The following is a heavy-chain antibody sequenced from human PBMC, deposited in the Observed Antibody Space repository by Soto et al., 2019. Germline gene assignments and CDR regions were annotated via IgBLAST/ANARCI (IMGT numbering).Heavy chain of an antibody. J-gene: IGHJ6*02. CDR2: IYPGDSDT. CDR3: ARQLAAGTGDYYYYYGMDV. CDR1: GYSFTSYW. D-gene: IGHD6-13*01. V-gene: IGHV5-51*01. Sequence: GESLKISCKGSGYSFTSYWIGWVRQMPGKGLEWMGIIYPGDSDTRYSPSFQGQVTISADKSISTAYLQWSSLKASDTAMYYCARQLAAGTGDYYYYYGMDVWGQGTTVTVSS.